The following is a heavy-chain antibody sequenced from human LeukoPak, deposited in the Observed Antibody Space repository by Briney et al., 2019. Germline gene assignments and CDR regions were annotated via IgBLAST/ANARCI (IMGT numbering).Heavy chain of an antibody. D-gene: IGHD3-16*02. CDR2: IYYSGST. CDR3: ARDYLGDYVWGSYRYFDY. Sequence: EASETLSLTCTVSGGSISSYYWSWIRQPPGKGLEWIGYIYYSGSTNYNPSLKSRVTISVDTSKNQFSLKLSSVTAADTAVYYCARDYLGDYVWGSYRYFDYWGQGTLVTVSS. CDR1: GGSISSYY. J-gene: IGHJ4*02. V-gene: IGHV4-59*01.